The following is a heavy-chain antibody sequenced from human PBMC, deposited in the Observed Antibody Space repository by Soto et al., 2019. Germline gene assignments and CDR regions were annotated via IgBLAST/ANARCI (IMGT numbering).Heavy chain of an antibody. D-gene: IGHD2-2*01. J-gene: IGHJ6*02. V-gene: IGHV3-53*01. CDR1: GFTVSSNY. Sequence: GGSLRLSCAASGFTVSSNYMIWVRQAPGKGLEWVSVMYSGGSTYYADSVRGRFTISRDNSKNTVYLQMNSLRAEDTAVYYCARKPPAAIQGWAYGMDVWGQGTTVTVSS. CDR3: ARKPPAAIQGWAYGMDV. CDR2: MYSGGST.